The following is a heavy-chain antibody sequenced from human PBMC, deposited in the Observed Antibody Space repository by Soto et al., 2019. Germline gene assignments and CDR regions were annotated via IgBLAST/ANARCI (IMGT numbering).Heavy chain of an antibody. CDR2: IIPILGIA. V-gene: IGHV1-69*02. CDR3: ASPGIAVAGPQPFDY. D-gene: IGHD6-19*01. CDR1: GGTFSSYT. J-gene: IGHJ4*02. Sequence: QVQLVQSGAEVKKPGSSVKVSCKASGGTFSSYTISWVRQAPGQGLEWMGRIIPILGIANYAQKFQGRVTITADKSTSTAYMELSSLSSEDTAVYYCASPGIAVAGPQPFDYWGQGTLVTVSS.